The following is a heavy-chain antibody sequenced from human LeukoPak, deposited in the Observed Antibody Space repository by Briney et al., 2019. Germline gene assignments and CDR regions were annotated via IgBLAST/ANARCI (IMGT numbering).Heavy chain of an antibody. D-gene: IGHD1-26*01. Sequence: GESLRLSCAASGFTFSSYAMSWVRQAPGKGLEWVSAISGSGGSTYYADSVKGRFTISRDNSKNTLSLQMNSLRAEDTAVYYCAKDWAYSGPPYYFDYWGQGTLVTVSS. CDR3: AKDWAYSGPPYYFDY. V-gene: IGHV3-23*01. J-gene: IGHJ4*02. CDR2: ISGSGGST. CDR1: GFTFSSYA.